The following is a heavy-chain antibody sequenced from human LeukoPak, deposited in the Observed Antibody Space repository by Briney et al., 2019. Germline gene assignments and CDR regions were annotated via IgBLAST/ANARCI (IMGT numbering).Heavy chain of an antibody. CDR3: ARENRRYSGITAERAFDI. J-gene: IGHJ3*02. V-gene: IGHV3-48*03. CDR1: GFTFSSYE. CDR2: ISSSGSTI. D-gene: IGHD1-26*01. Sequence: GGTLRLSCAASGFTFSSYEMNWVRQAPGKGLEWVSYISSSGSTIYYADSVKGRFTISRDNAKNSLYLQMNSLRAEDTAVYYCARENRRYSGITAERAFDIWGQGTMVTVSS.